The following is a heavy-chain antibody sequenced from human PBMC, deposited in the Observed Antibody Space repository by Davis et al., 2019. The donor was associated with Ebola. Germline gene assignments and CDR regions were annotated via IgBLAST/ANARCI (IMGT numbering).Heavy chain of an antibody. J-gene: IGHJ5*02. V-gene: IGHV4-34*01. CDR2: INHSGST. CDR1: GGSFSGYY. CDR3: ARARPYWFDP. Sequence: SETLSLTCAVYGGSFSGYYWSWIRQPPGQGLEWIGEINHSGSTNYNPSLKSRVTTSVDTSKNQFSLKLSSVTAADTAVYYCARARPYWFDPWGQGTLVTVSS.